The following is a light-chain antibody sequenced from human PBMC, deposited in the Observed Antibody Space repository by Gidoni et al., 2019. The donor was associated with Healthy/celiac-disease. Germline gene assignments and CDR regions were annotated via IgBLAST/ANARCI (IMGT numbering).Light chain of an antibody. CDR2: AAS. CDR1: QSISSY. Sequence: DIQMTQSPSSLSASVGESVTITCRASQSISSYLNWYQQKPGKAPKLLIYAASSLQSGVPSRFSGSGSGTDFTLTISSLQPEDFATYYCQQSYSTPCTFGQGTKLEIK. V-gene: IGKV1-39*01. CDR3: QQSYSTPCT. J-gene: IGKJ2*02.